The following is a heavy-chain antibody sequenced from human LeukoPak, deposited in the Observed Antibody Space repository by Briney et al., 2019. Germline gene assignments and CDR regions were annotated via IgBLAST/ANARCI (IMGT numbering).Heavy chain of an antibody. CDR3: ARVGGCSSTSCYAGKYYFDY. CDR1: GGSFSGYY. D-gene: IGHD2-2*01. J-gene: IGHJ4*02. Sequence: SETLSLTCAVYGGSFSGYYWSWIRQPPGKGLEWIGEINHSGSTNYNPSLKSRVTISVDTSKNQFSLKLSSVTAADTAVYYCARVGGCSSTSCYAGKYYFDYWGQGTLVTVSS. V-gene: IGHV4-34*01. CDR2: INHSGST.